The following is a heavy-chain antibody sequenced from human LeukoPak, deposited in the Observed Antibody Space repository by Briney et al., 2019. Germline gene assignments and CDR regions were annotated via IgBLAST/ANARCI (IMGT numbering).Heavy chain of an antibody. Sequence: ASVKVSCKASGYTFTSYYMHWVRQAPGQGLEWMGIINPSGGSTSYAQKFQGRVTMTRDTSTSTVYMELSSLRSEDTAVYYCARGRSIYSSSWYYFDYWGQGTLVTVSS. CDR1: GYTFTSYY. CDR3: ARGRSIYSSSWYYFDY. V-gene: IGHV1-46*01. J-gene: IGHJ4*02. D-gene: IGHD6-13*01. CDR2: INPSGGST.